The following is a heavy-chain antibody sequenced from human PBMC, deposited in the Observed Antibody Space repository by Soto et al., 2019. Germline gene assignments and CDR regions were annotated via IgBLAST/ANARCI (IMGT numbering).Heavy chain of an antibody. CDR3: ANAYCSSTSCRAEYLQR. V-gene: IGHV3-23*01. Sequence: GGSLRLSCAASGFTFSSYSMSWVRQAPGKGLEWVSAISGSGGASYYADSVKGRFTISRDNSKNTVYLQMNSLRAEDTAVYFCANAYCSSTSCRAEYLQRLGQGTLVTGSS. CDR1: GFTFSSYS. J-gene: IGHJ1*01. CDR2: ISGSGGAS. D-gene: IGHD2-2*01.